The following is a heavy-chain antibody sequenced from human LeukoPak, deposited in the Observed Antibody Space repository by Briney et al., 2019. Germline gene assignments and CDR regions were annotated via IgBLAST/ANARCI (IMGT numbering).Heavy chain of an antibody. CDR3: ARTSGVGYYGSGSFDY. Sequence: SETLSLTCAVSGGSISSGGYSWSWIRQPPGKGLEWIGYIYHSGSTYYNPSLKSRVTISVDRSKNQFSLKLTSVTAADTAVYYCARTSGVGYYGSGSFDYWGQGTLVTVSS. D-gene: IGHD3-10*01. V-gene: IGHV4-30-2*01. CDR2: IYHSGST. J-gene: IGHJ4*02. CDR1: GGSISSGGYS.